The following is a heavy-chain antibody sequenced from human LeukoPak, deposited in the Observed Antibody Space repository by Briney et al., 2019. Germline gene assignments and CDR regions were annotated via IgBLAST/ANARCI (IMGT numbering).Heavy chain of an antibody. D-gene: IGHD4-17*01. Sequence: ASVKVSCKASGGTFSSYAISWVRQAPGQGLEWMGWINPNSGGTNYAQKFQGRVTMTRDTSISTAYMELSRLRSDDTAVYYCARDPRNDYGDSRHYWGQGTLVTVSS. CDR2: INPNSGGT. CDR1: GGTFSSYA. CDR3: ARDPRNDYGDSRHY. V-gene: IGHV1-2*02. J-gene: IGHJ4*02.